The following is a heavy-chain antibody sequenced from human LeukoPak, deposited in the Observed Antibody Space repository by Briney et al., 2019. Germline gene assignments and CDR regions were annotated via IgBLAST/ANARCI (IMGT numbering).Heavy chain of an antibody. Sequence: SSVKVSCKASGGTFSSYTISWVRQAPGQGLEWMGRIIPILGIVNYAQKFQGRVTITADKSTSTAYMELSSLRSEDTAVYYCARDYDFWSGYFDYWGQGTLVTVSS. CDR2: IIPILGIV. V-gene: IGHV1-69*04. CDR1: GGTFSSYT. J-gene: IGHJ4*02. CDR3: ARDYDFWSGYFDY. D-gene: IGHD3-3*01.